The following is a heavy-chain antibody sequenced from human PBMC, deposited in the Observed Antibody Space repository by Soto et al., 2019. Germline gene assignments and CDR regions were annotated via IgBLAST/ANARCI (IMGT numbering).Heavy chain of an antibody. CDR3: AKDNCISTSCYRLYNWFDP. V-gene: IGHV3-30*18. Sequence: QVQLVESGGGVVQPGRSLRLSCAASGFTFSSYGMHWVRQAPGKGLEWVAVISYGGSNKYYADSVKGRFTISRDNSKNTLYLQMNNLMAEDTAVYYCAKDNCISTSCYRLYNWFDPWGQGTLVTVSS. CDR2: ISYGGSNK. CDR1: GFTFSSYG. J-gene: IGHJ5*02. D-gene: IGHD2-2*01.